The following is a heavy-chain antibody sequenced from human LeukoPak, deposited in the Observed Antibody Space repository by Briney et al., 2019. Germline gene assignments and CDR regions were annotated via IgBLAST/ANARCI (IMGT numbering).Heavy chain of an antibody. D-gene: IGHD5-24*01. CDR3: ARAERWLQNDY. J-gene: IGHJ4*02. CDR2: INTDTGNP. Sequence: GASVKVSCKTSGYTFTTCAINWVRQAPGQGLEWVGWINTDTGNPTYAQGFTGRFVFSLDTSVSTAYLQISSLESEDTAVYYCARAERWLQNDYWGQGTLVTVSS. CDR1: GYTFTTCA. V-gene: IGHV7-4-1*02.